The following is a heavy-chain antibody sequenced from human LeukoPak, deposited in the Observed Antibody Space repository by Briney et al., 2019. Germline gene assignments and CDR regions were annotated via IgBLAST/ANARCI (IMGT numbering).Heavy chain of an antibody. CDR1: GGSFSGYY. CDR3: ARAGDSSSWYYFDY. D-gene: IGHD6-13*01. V-gene: IGHV4-34*01. Sequence: SETLSLTCAVSGGSFSGYYWSWIRQPPGKGLEWIGEINHSGSTNYNPSLKSRVTISVDTSKNQFSLKLSSVTAADTAVYYCARAGDSSSWYYFDYWGQGTLVTVSS. J-gene: IGHJ4*02. CDR2: INHSGST.